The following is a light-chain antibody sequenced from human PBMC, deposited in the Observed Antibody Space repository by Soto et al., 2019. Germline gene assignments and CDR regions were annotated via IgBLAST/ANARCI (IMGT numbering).Light chain of an antibody. CDR1: SGDIGGYNY. V-gene: IGLV2-14*01. CDR3: SSYTTTNTHVV. CDR2: EVS. Sequence: QSALTQPASVSGSPGQSITISCTGTSGDIGGYNYVSWYQQHPGKAPKLMIYEVSNRPSGVSNRFSGSKSGNTASLTISGLQAEDEADYYCSSYTTTNTHVVFGGGTKLTVL. J-gene: IGLJ2*01.